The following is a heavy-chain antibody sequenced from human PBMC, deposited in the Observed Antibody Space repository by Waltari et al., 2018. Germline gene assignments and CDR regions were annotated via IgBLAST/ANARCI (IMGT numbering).Heavy chain of an antibody. CDR3: ARFSSPAIPDY. V-gene: IGHV3-48*03. CDR1: GFTFSNSE. Sequence: EVQLVESGGGLVQPGGSLRLSCAASGFTFSNSEMNWVRQSPGKGLEWVSYISGSGSTIYYADSVKGRFTISRDNAKNSLNLQMNSLRAEDTALYFCARFSSPAIPDYWGQGTLITVSS. CDR2: ISGSGSTI. J-gene: IGHJ4*02.